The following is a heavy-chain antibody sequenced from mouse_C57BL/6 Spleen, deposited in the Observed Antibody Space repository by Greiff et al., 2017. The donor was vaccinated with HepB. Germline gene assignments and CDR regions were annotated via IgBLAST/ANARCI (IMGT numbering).Heavy chain of an antibody. V-gene: IGHV1-26*01. CDR1: GYTFTDYY. Sequence: EVQLQQSGPELVKPGASVKISCKASGYTFTDYYMNWVKQSHGKSLEWIGDINPNNGGTSYNQKFKGKATLTVDKSSSTAYMELRSLTSDDSAVYYCAREGYYGSSGGFAYWGQGTPVTVSA. CDR2: INPNNGGT. D-gene: IGHD1-1*01. CDR3: AREGYYGSSGGFAY. J-gene: IGHJ3*01.